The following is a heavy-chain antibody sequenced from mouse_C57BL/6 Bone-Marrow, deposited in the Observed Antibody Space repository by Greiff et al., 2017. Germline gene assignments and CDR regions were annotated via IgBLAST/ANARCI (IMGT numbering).Heavy chain of an antibody. D-gene: IGHD4-1*01. V-gene: IGHV5-6*01. CDR3: ARHAGRFDY. J-gene: IGHJ2*01. CDR1: GFTFSSYG. Sequence: EVQVVESGGDLVKPGGSLKISCAASGFTFSSYGMSWVRQTPDKGLEWVATISSGGSYTYYPDSVKGRVTISRDNAKNTLYLQRSRLKSEDTAMYYCARHAGRFDYWGQGTTLTVSS. CDR2: ISSGGSYT.